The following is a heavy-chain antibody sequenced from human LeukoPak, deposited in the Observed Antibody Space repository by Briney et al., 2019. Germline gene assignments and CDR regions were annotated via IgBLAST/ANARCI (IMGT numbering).Heavy chain of an antibody. CDR1: GFTVSSNY. CDR2: ISGSGGST. Sequence: GGSLRLSCAASGFTVSSNYMSWVRQAPGKGLEWVSAISGSGGSTYYADSVKGRFTISRDNSKNTLYLQMNSLRAEDTAVYYCAKASYALFDYWGQGTLVTVSS. V-gene: IGHV3-23*01. CDR3: AKASYALFDY. J-gene: IGHJ4*02. D-gene: IGHD2-2*01.